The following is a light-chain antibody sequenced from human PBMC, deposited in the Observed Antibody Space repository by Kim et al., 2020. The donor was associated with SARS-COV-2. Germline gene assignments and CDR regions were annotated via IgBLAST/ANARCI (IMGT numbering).Light chain of an antibody. J-gene: IGLJ3*02. CDR3: SSYAGSNNWV. CDR1: SSDVGGYNY. Sequence: QSALTQPPSASGSPGQSVTISCTGSSSDVGGYNYVSWYQQHPGIAPKLIIYEVNMRPSGVPDRFSGSKSGNTASLTVSGLQAEDEADYYCSSYAGSNNWVFGGGTKLTVL. V-gene: IGLV2-8*01. CDR2: EVN.